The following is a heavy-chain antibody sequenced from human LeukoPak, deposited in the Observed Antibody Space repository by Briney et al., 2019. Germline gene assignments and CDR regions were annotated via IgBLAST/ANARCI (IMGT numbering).Heavy chain of an antibody. CDR1: GYTFTGYY. V-gene: IGHV1-2*02. CDR2: INPNSGGT. Sequence: ASVKVSCKASGYTFTGYYMHWVRQAPGQGLEWMGWINPNSGGTNYAQKFQGRVTMTRDTSISTAYMELSRLRSDDTAVYYCASVYCGGDCYSQIPYYYYGTDVWGQGTTVTVSS. J-gene: IGHJ6*02. D-gene: IGHD2-21*02. CDR3: ASVYCGGDCYSQIPYYYYGTDV.